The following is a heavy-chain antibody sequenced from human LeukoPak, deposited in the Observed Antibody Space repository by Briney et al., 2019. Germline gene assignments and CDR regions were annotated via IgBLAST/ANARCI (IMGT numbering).Heavy chain of an antibody. Sequence: GGSLRLACAASGCTVSSNYMSWVRQAPGMGLEWVSVIYSGGSTYYADSVKGRFTISRDNSKNTLYLQMNSLRAEDTAVYYCARGAGPFDYWGQGTLVTVSS. CDR1: GCTVSSNY. V-gene: IGHV3-53*01. D-gene: IGHD6-13*01. CDR2: IYSGGST. CDR3: ARGAGPFDY. J-gene: IGHJ4*02.